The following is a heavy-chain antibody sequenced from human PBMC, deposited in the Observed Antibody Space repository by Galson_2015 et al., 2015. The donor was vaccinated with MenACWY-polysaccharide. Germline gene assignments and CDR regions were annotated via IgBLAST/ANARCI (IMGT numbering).Heavy chain of an antibody. CDR3: AREDCTSTSCYTRDLDY. CDR1: GYTFISYG. J-gene: IGHJ4*02. CDR2: ISAYNGNT. Sequence: SVKVSCKAFGYTFISYGISWVRQAPGQGLEWVGWISAYNGNTNSAQKLQGRVTMTTDTSTSTAYMDLRSLTSDDTAVYYCAREDCTSTSCYTRDLDYWGQGTLVTVSS. V-gene: IGHV1-18*01. D-gene: IGHD2-2*02.